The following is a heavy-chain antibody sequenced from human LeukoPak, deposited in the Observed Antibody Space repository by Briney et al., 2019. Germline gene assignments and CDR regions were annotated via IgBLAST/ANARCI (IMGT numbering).Heavy chain of an antibody. Sequence: SETLSLTCAVYGGSFSGYYWSWIRQPPGKGLEWIGEINHSGSTNYNPSLKSRVTISVGTSKNQFSLKLSSVTAADTAVYYCARGGWYYDYVWGSYRYPFDYWGQGTLVTVSS. V-gene: IGHV4-34*01. CDR2: INHSGST. J-gene: IGHJ4*02. CDR1: GGSFSGYY. D-gene: IGHD3-16*02. CDR3: ARGGWYYDYVWGSYRYPFDY.